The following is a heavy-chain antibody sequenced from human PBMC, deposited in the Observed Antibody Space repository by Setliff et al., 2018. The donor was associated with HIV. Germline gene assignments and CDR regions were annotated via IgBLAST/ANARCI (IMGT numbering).Heavy chain of an antibody. CDR3: ARGFRSGRIFGIDY. CDR2: IYHTGST. V-gene: IGHV4-4*02. D-gene: IGHD3-3*01. J-gene: IGHJ4*02. CDR1: GGSISSSNW. Sequence: SETLSLTCAVSGGSISSSNWWGWVRQPPGKGLEWIGEIYHTGSTNYNPSLKSRVTISVDKSNNQFSLKLSSVTAADTAVYYCARGFRSGRIFGIDYWGQGTLVTVSS.